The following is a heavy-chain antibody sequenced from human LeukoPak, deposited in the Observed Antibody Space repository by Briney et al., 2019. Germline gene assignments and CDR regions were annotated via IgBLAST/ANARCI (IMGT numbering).Heavy chain of an antibody. CDR1: GFNSTNHA. CDR3: VREDTPATANY. D-gene: IGHD2-21*02. V-gene: IGHV3-23*01. Sequence: GGSLRLSCAASGFNSTNHAMSWVRQTAGKGLEWVSAISGGGDITYYADSVKGRFTISRDNSKDTLFLQMHSLRPGDTAVYYCVREDTPATANYWGQGALVTISS. J-gene: IGHJ4*02. CDR2: ISGGGDIT.